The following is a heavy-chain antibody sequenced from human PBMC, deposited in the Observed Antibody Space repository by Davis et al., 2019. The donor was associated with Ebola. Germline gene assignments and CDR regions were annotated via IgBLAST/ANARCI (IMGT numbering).Heavy chain of an antibody. V-gene: IGHV1-2*02. D-gene: IGHD1-1*01. J-gene: IGHJ4*02. CDR3: ARLGSSNWNDY. CDR1: GYNFTVYY. CDR2: INPNSGDT. Sequence: ASVQVSCKASGYNFTVYYIHWVRQAPGQGLERMGWINPNSGDTNYAQKFQGRVTMTRDTSVTTAYMELSRLRSGDTAFYYCARLGSSNWNDYWGQGTLVTVSS.